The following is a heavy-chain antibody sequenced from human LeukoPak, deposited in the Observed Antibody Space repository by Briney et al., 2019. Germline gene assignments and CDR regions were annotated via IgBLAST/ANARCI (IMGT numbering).Heavy chain of an antibody. J-gene: IGHJ4*02. D-gene: IGHD7-27*01. V-gene: IGHV3-30*02. CDR1: GFTFNTNG. CDR2: MWYDGSYK. CDR3: AKGISNWGNLDY. Sequence: GGSLRLSCAASGFTFNTNGMYWVRQAPGKGLEWVAFMWYDGSYKHYAESVKGRCTISSDNSKNTLYLQMNSLRAEDTSLYYCAKGISNWGNLDYWGQGTLVTVSS.